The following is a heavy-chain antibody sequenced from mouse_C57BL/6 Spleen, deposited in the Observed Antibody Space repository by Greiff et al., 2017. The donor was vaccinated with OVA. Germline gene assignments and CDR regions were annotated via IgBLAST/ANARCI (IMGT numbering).Heavy chain of an antibody. CDR2: INPGSGGT. CDR1: GYAFTNYL. J-gene: IGHJ1*03. CDR3: ARRATVVAPDWYFDV. V-gene: IGHV1-54*01. Sequence: QVQLKESGAELVRPGTSVKVSCKASGYAFTNYLIEWVKQRPGQGLEWIGVINPGSGGTNYNEKFKGKATLTADKSSSTAYMQLSSLTSEDSAVYFCARRATVVAPDWYFDVWGTGTTVTVSS. D-gene: IGHD1-1*01.